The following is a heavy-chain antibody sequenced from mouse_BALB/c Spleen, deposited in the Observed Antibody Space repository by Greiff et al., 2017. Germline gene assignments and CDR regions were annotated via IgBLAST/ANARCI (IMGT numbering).Heavy chain of an antibody. J-gene: IGHJ1*01. D-gene: IGHD1-1*01. CDR1: GYSITSDYA. CDR3: ARCEMVRSWYFDV. V-gene: IGHV3-2*02. CDR2: ISYSGST. Sequence: EVKLVESGPGLVKPSQSLSLTCTVTGYSITSDYAWNWIRQFPGNKLEWMGYISYSGSTSYNPSLKSRISITRDTSKNQFFLQLNSVTTEDTATYYCARCEMVRSWYFDVWGAGTTVTVSS.